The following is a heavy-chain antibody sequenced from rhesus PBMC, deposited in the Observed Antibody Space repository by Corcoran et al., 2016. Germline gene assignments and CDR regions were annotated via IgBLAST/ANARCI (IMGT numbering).Heavy chain of an antibody. J-gene: IGHJ4*01. CDR3: ARDHYGSLFDY. Sequence: QVQLQESGPGLVKPSETLSLTCAVSGGSFSGYYWGWIRQPPGKGLGWIGYISGSSGSTDYNPPLKSRVTISTDTSKNQFSLKLSSVTAADTAVYYCARDHYGSLFDYWGQGVLVTVSS. CDR2: ISGSSGST. D-gene: IGHD4-29*01. CDR1: GGSFSGYY. V-gene: IGHV4-165*01.